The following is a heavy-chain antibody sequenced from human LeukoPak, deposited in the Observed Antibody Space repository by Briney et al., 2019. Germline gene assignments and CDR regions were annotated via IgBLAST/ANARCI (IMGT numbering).Heavy chain of an antibody. D-gene: IGHD2-21*02. J-gene: IGHJ3*02. CDR1: GYTFTGYF. V-gene: IGHV1-2*02. CDR3: ARLTYCGGDCYPGSLGAFDI. Sequence: ASVKVSCKASGYTFTGYFMHWVRQAPGQGLEWMGWINPNSGGTNYAQKFHGRVALTRDTSISTAYMELSRLTSDDTAVYYCARLTYCGGDCYPGSLGAFDIWGQGTMVTVSS. CDR2: INPNSGGT.